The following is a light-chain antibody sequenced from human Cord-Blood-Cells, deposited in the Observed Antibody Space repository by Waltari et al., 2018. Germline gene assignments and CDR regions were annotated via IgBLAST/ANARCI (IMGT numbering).Light chain of an antibody. CDR2: EVS. CDR1: SSDVGGYNY. Sequence: QSALTQPASVSGSPGQSITISCTGTSSDVGGYNYVSWYQQHPGKAPKLMIYEVSNRPSGVSNRFSGSKSGNTASLTISGLQAEDEADYYCSSYTSSSTLYV. V-gene: IGLV2-14*01. CDR3: SSYTSSSTLYV. J-gene: IGLJ1*01.